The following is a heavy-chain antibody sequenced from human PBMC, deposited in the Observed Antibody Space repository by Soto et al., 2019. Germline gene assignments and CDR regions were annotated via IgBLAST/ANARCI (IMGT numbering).Heavy chain of an antibody. D-gene: IGHD5-18*01. Sequence: QVQLVESGGGLVKPGGSLRLSCAASGFNFSDYYMSWIRQAPGKGLEWVSYISRSGSSIYYADSVKGRFTISSDNAKNSLYLQMNSLRAEDPAVYYCASGSLGHSYGNYGMDVWGQGTTVTVSS. V-gene: IGHV3-11*01. J-gene: IGHJ6*02. CDR3: ASGSLGHSYGNYGMDV. CDR1: GFNFSDYY. CDR2: ISRSGSSI.